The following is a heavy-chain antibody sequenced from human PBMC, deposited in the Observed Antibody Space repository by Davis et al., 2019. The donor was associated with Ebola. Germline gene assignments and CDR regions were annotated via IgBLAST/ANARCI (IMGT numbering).Heavy chain of an antibody. J-gene: IGHJ6*03. CDR1: GFTFSSYA. CDR2: ISYDGSNK. CDR3: ARERGTYSNNMGPYYYMDV. Sequence: GESLKISCAASGFTFSSYAMHWVRQAPGKGLEWVAVISYDGSNKYYADSVKGRFTISRDNSKNTLYLQMNSLRAEDTAVYYCARERGTYSNNMGPYYYMDVWGKGTTVTVSS. D-gene: IGHD4-11*01. V-gene: IGHV3-30-3*01.